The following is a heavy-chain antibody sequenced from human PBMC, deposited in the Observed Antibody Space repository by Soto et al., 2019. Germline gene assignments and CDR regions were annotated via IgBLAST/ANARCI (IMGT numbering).Heavy chain of an antibody. J-gene: IGHJ4*02. CDR2: IYYSGST. V-gene: IGHV4-31*02. Sequence: WTWIRQHPGKGLEWIGYIYYSGSTSYNPSLKSRVTMSVDTPKSQFSLKLSSVTAADTAVYYCARSYGDQTFFDSWGQGTLVTVSS. CDR3: ARSYGDQTFFDS. D-gene: IGHD4-17*01.